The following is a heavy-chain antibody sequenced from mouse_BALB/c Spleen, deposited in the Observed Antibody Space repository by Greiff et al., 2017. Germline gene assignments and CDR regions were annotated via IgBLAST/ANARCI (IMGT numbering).Heavy chain of an antibody. D-gene: IGHD1-1*01. CDR3: ARDGAVTTVVARGYFDY. CDR2: ISDGGSYT. CDR1: GFTFSDYY. Sequence: DVMLVESGGGLVKPGGSLKLSCAASGFTFSDYYMYWVRQTPEKRLEWVATISDGGSYTYYPDSVKGRFTISRDNAKNNLYLQMSSLKSEDTAMYYCARDGAVTTVVARGYFDYWGQGTTLTVSS. V-gene: IGHV5-4*02. J-gene: IGHJ2*01.